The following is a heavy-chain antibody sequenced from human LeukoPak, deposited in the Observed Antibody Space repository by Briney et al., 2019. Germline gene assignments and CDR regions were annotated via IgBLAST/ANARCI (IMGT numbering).Heavy chain of an antibody. CDR2: IDWDDDK. D-gene: IGHD2-2*01. J-gene: IGHJ5*02. Sequence: SGPTLVKPTQTLTLTCTVSGLSLTRSGLSVSWIRQPPGKALEWLARIDWDDDKHYSTSLKTRLTVSKDTSKNQVVLTMTNMDPVDTATYYCARYHLGYCSGTNCKWGNWFDPWGQGTLVIVSS. CDR1: GLSLTRSGLS. V-gene: IGHV2-70*11. CDR3: ARYHLGYCSGTNCKWGNWFDP.